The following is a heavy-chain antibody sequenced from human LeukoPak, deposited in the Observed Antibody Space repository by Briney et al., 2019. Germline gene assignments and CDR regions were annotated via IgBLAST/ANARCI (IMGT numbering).Heavy chain of an antibody. CDR1: GYTFTSYG. Sequence: ASVKVSCKASGYTFTSYGISWVRQAPGQGLEWMGWISAYNGNTNYAQKLQGGVTMTTDTSTSTAYMELRSLRSDDTAVYYCASFIAVAGPGLGSYWGQGTLVTVSS. D-gene: IGHD6-19*01. V-gene: IGHV1-18*01. CDR2: ISAYNGNT. CDR3: ASFIAVAGPGLGSY. J-gene: IGHJ4*02.